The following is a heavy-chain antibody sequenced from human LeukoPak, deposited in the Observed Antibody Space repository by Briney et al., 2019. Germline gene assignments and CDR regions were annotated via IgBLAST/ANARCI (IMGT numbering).Heavy chain of an antibody. CDR3: ARDKDFVVVVPATDAFDI. Sequence: ASVKVSCKASGGTFSSYAISWVRQAPGQGLDWMGRINPHSGGTNYAQKLQGRVTMTRDASISTAYMELSSLRSDDTAVYYCARDKDFVVVVPATDAFDIWGQGTMVTVSS. CDR2: INPHSGGT. V-gene: IGHV1-2*02. D-gene: IGHD2-15*01. CDR1: GGTFSSYA. J-gene: IGHJ3*02.